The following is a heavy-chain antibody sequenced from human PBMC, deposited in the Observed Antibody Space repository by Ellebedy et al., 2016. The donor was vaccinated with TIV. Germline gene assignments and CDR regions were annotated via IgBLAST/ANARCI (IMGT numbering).Heavy chain of an antibody. CDR2: IGNRRSSI. V-gene: IGHV3-48*04. Sequence: GGSLRLSXAASGFTFRNYVMNWVRPAPGKGLEWLSDIGNRRSSIRYADSVKGRFIISRDNANNSLSLQMNGLRAEDTAVYYCAREQWPDLDYWGQGTLVTVSS. CDR1: GFTFRNYV. D-gene: IGHD6-19*01. CDR3: AREQWPDLDY. J-gene: IGHJ4*02.